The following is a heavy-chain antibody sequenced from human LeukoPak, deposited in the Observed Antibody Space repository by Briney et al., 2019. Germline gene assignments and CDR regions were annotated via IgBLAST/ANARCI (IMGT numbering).Heavy chain of an antibody. CDR3: ASGGYSYGHPFENDY. V-gene: IGHV4-39*07. CDR1: GGSISSSSYY. J-gene: IGHJ4*02. Sequence: SETLSLTCTVSGGSISSSSYYWGWIRQPPGKGLEWIGSIYYSGYTYYNASVESRVTISVDTSKNQFSLKLSSVTAADTAVYYCASGGYSYGHPFENDYWGQGTLVTVSS. CDR2: IYYSGYT. D-gene: IGHD5-18*01.